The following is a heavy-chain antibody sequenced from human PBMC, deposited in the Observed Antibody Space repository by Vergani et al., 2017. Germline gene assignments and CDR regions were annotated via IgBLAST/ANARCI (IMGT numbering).Heavy chain of an antibody. V-gene: IGHV3-11*05. D-gene: IGHD6-19*01. Sequence: VQLVESGGGLVQPGGSLRLSCAASGFTFSDYYMSWIRQAPGKGLEWVSYISSSSSYTNYADSVKGRFTISRDNAKNSLYLQMNSLSAEDTAVYYCARDLSVAEDYWGQGTLVTVSS. CDR1: GFTFSDYY. CDR3: ARDLSVAEDY. CDR2: ISSSSSYT. J-gene: IGHJ4*02.